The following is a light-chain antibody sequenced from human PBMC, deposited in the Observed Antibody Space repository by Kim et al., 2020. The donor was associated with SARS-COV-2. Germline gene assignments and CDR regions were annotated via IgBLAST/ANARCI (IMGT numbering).Light chain of an antibody. Sequence: WSPGESATLSCGASQSVGSSFAWYQQKPGQAPRLLIYDAFSRATGIPARFSGGGSGTDFTLTISSLEPEDFAVYYCQQRGNWPLTFGQGSKVDIK. CDR3: QQRGNWPLT. V-gene: IGKV3-11*01. CDR2: DAF. J-gene: IGKJ1*01. CDR1: QSVGSS.